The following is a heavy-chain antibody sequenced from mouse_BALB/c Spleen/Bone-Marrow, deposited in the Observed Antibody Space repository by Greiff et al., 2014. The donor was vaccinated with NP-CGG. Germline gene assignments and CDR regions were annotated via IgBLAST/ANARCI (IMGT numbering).Heavy chain of an antibody. CDR1: GYTFTRYW. J-gene: IGHJ2*01. CDR3: ARRTTPLLATDY. CDR2: INPSNGRT. D-gene: IGHD1-1*01. V-gene: IGHV1S81*02. Sequence: QVQLQQPGAELAKPGASVKLSCKASGYTFTRYWMHWVKQRPGQGLEWIGEINPSNGRTNYNEKFKSKATLTVDKSSSTAYMQLSSLTSEDSAVYYCARRTTPLLATDYWGQGTTLTVSS.